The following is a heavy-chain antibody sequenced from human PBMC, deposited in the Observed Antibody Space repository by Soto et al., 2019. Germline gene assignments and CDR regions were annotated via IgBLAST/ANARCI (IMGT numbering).Heavy chain of an antibody. D-gene: IGHD3-3*01. V-gene: IGHV1-2*02. CDR3: ARGRVLRFLEWSPDY. CDR2: INPNSGGT. J-gene: IGHJ4*02. Sequence: ASVKVSCKASGYTFTGYYMHWVRQAPGQGLEWMGWINPNSGGTNYAQKFQGRVTMTRDTSISTAYMELSRLRSDDTAVYYCARGRVLRFLEWSPDYWGQGTLVTVSS. CDR1: GYTFTGYY.